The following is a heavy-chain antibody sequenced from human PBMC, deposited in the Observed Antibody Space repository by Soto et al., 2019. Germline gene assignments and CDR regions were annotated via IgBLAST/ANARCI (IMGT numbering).Heavy chain of an antibody. J-gene: IGHJ4*02. CDR2: IYWDDEK. D-gene: IGHD7-27*01. Sequence: SGPTLVNPTETLTLTCTFSGFSLTTTGVGVGWIRQPPVKALEWLALIYWDDEKCYSPSLKSRLTITKDTSKNQVVLTMTNMDPVDTATYYCAHSLIPNWGSRGAFDYWGQGTLVTVSS. V-gene: IGHV2-5*02. CDR1: GFSLTTTGVG. CDR3: AHSLIPNWGSRGAFDY.